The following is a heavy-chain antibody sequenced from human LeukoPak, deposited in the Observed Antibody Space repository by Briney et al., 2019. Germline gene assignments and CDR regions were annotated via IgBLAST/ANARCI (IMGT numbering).Heavy chain of an antibody. V-gene: IGHV3-43*01. CDR3: ARGGADIAAAGTRRGAFDI. Sequence: PGGSLRLSCAASGFTFDDYTMHWGRQAPGKGLEWVSLISWDGGSTYYADSVKGRFTISRDNSKNSLYLQMNSLRTEDTALYYCARGGADIAAAGTRRGAFDIWGQGTMVTVSS. D-gene: IGHD6-13*01. CDR2: ISWDGGST. CDR1: GFTFDDYT. J-gene: IGHJ3*02.